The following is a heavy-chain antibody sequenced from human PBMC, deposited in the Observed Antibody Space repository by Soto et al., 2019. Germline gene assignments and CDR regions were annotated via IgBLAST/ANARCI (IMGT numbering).Heavy chain of an antibody. V-gene: IGHV3-23*01. CDR1: YD. CDR3: AKATATGAGASAI. CDR2: ISGSGGSA. J-gene: IGHJ3*02. Sequence: YDKSWVRKAPGKGQEWVSAISGSGGSAYYADSVKGRFTISRDNSKNTLYLQMNSLRAEDTAVYYGAKATATGAGASAICRHRSMVTV. D-gene: IGHD2-8*02.